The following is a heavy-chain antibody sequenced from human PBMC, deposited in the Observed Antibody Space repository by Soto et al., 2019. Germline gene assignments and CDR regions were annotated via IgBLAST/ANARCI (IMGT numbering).Heavy chain of an antibody. CDR1: GDSLSTYY. D-gene: IGHD3-16*02. CDR2: IHDTGRT. J-gene: IGHJ4*02. CDR3: ARESVSGTYRFDS. V-gene: IGHV4-4*07. Sequence: SETLSLTCTVSGDSLSTYYWSWIRQPAGERLEWIGRIHDTGRTNYNPSLKSRVTMSVDTSKNQFSLRVNSVTAAATAVYYCARESVSGTYRFDSWGQGTLVTVSS.